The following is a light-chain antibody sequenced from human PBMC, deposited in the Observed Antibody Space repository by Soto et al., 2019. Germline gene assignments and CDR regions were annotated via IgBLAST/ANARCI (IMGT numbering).Light chain of an antibody. V-gene: IGKV1-9*01. CDR1: YDISSS. J-gene: IGKJ2*01. CDR2: DSS. CDR3: QQLSHYPYT. Sequence: DIQLTQSPSFLSASVADRVTISCRDSYDISSSLAWYQQEPGKPPKLLIYDSSTLQTGVPSRFTGSGSGRKFTLTISGLQFGDFATYFCQQLSHYPYTFGQRTKLEI.